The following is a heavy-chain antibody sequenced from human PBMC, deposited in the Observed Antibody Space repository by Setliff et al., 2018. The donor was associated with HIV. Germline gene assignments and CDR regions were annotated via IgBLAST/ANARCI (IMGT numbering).Heavy chain of an antibody. CDR2: IIPISGTV. D-gene: IGHD2-2*01. V-gene: IGHV1-69*05. J-gene: IGHJ5*02. CDR1: GGTFSSYA. CDR3: ARDFGGYCSSMSCPGLFDP. Sequence: SVKVSCKASGGTFSSYAISWVRQAPGQGLEWMGGIIPISGTVNYAQKFRGRVTITTHESTSTAYMGLSSLRSEDTAVYYCARDFGGYCSSMSCPGLFDPWGQGTLVTVPQ.